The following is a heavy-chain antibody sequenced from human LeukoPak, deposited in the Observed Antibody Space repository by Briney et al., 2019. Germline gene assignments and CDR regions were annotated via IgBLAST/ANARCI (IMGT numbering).Heavy chain of an antibody. CDR1: GFTFSSYA. D-gene: IGHD3-22*01. J-gene: IGHJ4*02. Sequence: GGSLRLSCAASGFTFSSYAMTWVRQAPGKGLEWVSAISSSGGSTYYADSVKGRFTISRDNPKNTLYLQMNSLRAEDTAVYYCAKDRAQRGNYYDTSGLRFDYWGQGTLVTVSS. CDR2: ISSSGGST. V-gene: IGHV3-23*01. CDR3: AKDRAQRGNYYDTSGLRFDY.